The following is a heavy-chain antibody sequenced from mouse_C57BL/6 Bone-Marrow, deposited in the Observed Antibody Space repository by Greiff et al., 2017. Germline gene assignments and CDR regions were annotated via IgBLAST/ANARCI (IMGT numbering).Heavy chain of an antibody. D-gene: IGHD2-3*01. Sequence: EVKLVESGPELVKPGDSVKISCKASGYSFTGYFMNWVMQSHGKSLEWIGRINPYNGDTFYNQKFKGKATLTVDKSSSTAHMELRSLTSEDSAVYYCARDGYFPWFAYWGQGTLVTVSA. CDR2: INPYNGDT. CDR3: ARDGYFPWFAY. J-gene: IGHJ3*01. V-gene: IGHV1-20*01. CDR1: GYSFTGYF.